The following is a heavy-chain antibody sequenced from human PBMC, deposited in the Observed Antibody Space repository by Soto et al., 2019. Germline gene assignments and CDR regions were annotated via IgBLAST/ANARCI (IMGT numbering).Heavy chain of an antibody. CDR3: AKPVPGNLYRSRWKPSYYYYGMNV. CDR2: ISGSGGST. J-gene: IGHJ6*02. D-gene: IGHD6-13*01. V-gene: IGHV3-23*01. CDR1: GVTFSTYS. Sequence: GGSLRLSCAASGVTFSTYSMILVRQAPGKGLEWVSAISGSGGSTYYVDSVKGRFTISRDNSKNTLYLQMNSLRAEDTAVYYCAKPVPGNLYRSRWKPSYYYYGMNVWGQGTTVTVSS.